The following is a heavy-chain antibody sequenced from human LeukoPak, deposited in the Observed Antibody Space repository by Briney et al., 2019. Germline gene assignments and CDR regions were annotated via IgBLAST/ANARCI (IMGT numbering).Heavy chain of an antibody. J-gene: IGHJ4*02. CDR1: GYTFASYY. CDR3: ARDSTPTYYSGTYYFEY. D-gene: IGHD1-26*01. Sequence: ASVKVSCKACGYTFASYYMHWVRQAPGQGLEWMGIINPSGGSTTYAQKFQGRVTMTRDTSTSTVYMELSSLRSEDTALYYCARDSTPTYYSGTYYFEYWGQGTLVTVSA. V-gene: IGHV1-46*01. CDR2: INPSGGST.